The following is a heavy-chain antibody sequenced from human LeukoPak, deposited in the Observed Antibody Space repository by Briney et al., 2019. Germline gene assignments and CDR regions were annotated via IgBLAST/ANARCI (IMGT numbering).Heavy chain of an antibody. Sequence: SETLSLTCAVYGGSFSGYYWSWIRQPPGKGLEWIGEINDSGSTNYNPSLKSRVTISVDTSKNQFSLKLSSVTAAGTAVYYCASLTVRMALMTINWFDPWGQGTLVTVSS. D-gene: IGHD4-17*01. CDR3: ASLTVRMALMTINWFDP. CDR1: GGSFSGYY. CDR2: INDSGST. V-gene: IGHV4-34*01. J-gene: IGHJ5*02.